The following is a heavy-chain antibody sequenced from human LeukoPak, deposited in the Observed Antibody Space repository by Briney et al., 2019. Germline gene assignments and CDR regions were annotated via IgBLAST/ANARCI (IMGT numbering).Heavy chain of an antibody. CDR2: INPSDGTT. CDR1: GYTFTTYF. CDR3: ARASSYGANWFDP. J-gene: IGHJ5*02. V-gene: IGHV1-2*02. Sequence: ASVKVSCKASGYTFTTYFIHWVRQAPGQGLEWMGIINPSDGTTTYAQNFQGRVTMTRETSITTAYMDLIRLRSDDTAVYYCARASSYGANWFDPWGQGTLVTVSS. D-gene: IGHD4-17*01.